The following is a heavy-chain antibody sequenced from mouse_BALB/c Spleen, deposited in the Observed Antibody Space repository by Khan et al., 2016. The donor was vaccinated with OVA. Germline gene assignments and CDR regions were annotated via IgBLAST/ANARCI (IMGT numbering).Heavy chain of an antibody. J-gene: IGHJ3*01. D-gene: IGHD4-1*01. CDR1: GFTFSSYS. Sequence: EVELVESGGDLVKPGGSLKLSCAASGFTFSSYSMSWVRQTLDKRLEWVATISSGGDYTYYPDNVKGRFTISRDNAKNTLYLQMSSLKSEDTAMYYCASHLTGSFAYWGQGTLVTVSA. CDR3: ASHLTGSFAY. V-gene: IGHV5-6*01. CDR2: ISSGGDYT.